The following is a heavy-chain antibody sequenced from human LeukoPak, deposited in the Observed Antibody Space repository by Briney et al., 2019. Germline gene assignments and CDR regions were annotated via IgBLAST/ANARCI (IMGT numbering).Heavy chain of an antibody. CDR1: GGSISSYY. V-gene: IGHV4-59*01. CDR2: IYYSGST. J-gene: IGHJ3*02. Sequence: PSETLFLTCTVSGGSISSYYWSWIRQPPGKGLEWIGYIYYSGSTNYNPSLKSRVTISVDTSKNQFSLKLSSVTAADTAVYYCARAREAFDIWGQGTMVTVSS. D-gene: IGHD3-10*01. CDR3: ARAREAFDI.